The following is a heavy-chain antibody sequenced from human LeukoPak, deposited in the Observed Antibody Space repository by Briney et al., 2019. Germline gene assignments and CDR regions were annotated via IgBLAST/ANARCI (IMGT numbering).Heavy chain of an antibody. D-gene: IGHD4-23*01. CDR1: GFTFSSYS. CDR2: ISSSSSYI. Sequence: PGGSLRLSCAASGFTFSSYSMNWVRQAPGKGLEWVSSISSSSSYIYYADSVKGRLTISRDNAKNSLYLQMNSLRAEDTAVYYCARSRWTDPDAFDIWGQGTMVTVSS. J-gene: IGHJ3*02. CDR3: ARSRWTDPDAFDI. V-gene: IGHV3-21*01.